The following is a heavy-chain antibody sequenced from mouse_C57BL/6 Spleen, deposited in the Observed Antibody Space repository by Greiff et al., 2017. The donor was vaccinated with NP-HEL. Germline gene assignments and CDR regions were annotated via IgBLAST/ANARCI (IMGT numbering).Heavy chain of an antibody. CDR1: GFSLTSYG. CDR2: IWRGGST. Sequence: QVQLQQSGPGLVQPSQSLSITCTVSGFSLTSYGVHWVRQSPGKGLEWLGVIWRGGSTDYNAAFMSRLSITKDNSKSQVFFKMNSLQADDTAIYYCAKNDYDEGDYYAMDYWGQGTSVTVSS. CDR3: AKNDYDEGDYYAMDY. D-gene: IGHD2-4*01. J-gene: IGHJ4*01. V-gene: IGHV2-5*01.